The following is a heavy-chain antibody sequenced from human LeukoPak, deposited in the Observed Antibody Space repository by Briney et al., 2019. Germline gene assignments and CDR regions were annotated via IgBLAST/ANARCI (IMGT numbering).Heavy chain of an antibody. CDR1: GYTFTSYS. CDR3: ARVSTPYSSSWPPDY. CDR2: INPSGGST. V-gene: IGHV1-46*01. J-gene: IGHJ4*02. D-gene: IGHD6-13*01. Sequence: ASVTVSCKASGYTFTSYSMHWVRQAPGQGLEGMAVINPSGGSTSYAQKFQGRVTMTRDTSTSTVYMELSSLRSEDTAVYYCARVSTPYSSSWPPDYWGQGTLVTVSS.